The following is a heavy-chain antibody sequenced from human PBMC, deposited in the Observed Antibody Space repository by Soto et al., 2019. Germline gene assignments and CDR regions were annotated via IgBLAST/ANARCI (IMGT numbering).Heavy chain of an antibody. CDR1: GFTFSSYA. D-gene: IGHD3-10*01. CDR2: ISGSGGTT. CDR3: AKGLNYYGSGTYNY. J-gene: IGHJ4*02. V-gene: IGHV3-23*01. Sequence: GGSLRLSCAASGFTFSSYAMNWVRQAPGKGLEWVSTISGSGGTTSYADSVKGRFTISRDNSKKTLFLQMDSLRAEDTAIYYCAKGLNYYGSGTYNYWGQGTLVTVSS.